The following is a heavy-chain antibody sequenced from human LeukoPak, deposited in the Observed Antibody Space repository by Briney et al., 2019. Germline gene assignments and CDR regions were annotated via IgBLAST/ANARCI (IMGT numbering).Heavy chain of an antibody. CDR3: ARDRRVSGFDF. CDR2: IWVEGSNK. J-gene: IGHJ4*02. CDR1: GFTPTSYG. V-gene: IGHV3-33*01. Sequence: RALRHSCVPPGFTPTSYGVYWVRPAPRKGVERVAVIWVEGSNKYYAETLKSRVTLSPDTSTSTQYLHMNTLRAQDTAVYNCARDRRVSGFDFWGQGTMVTVSS.